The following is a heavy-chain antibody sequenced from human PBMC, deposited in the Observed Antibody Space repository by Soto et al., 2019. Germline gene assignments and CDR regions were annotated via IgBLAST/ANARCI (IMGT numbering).Heavy chain of an antibody. CDR3: ASPSGYYDFCFGSPPYYHYGMAV. CDR1: GGTFSSYA. D-gene: IGHD3-3*01. Sequence: SVKVSCKASGGTFSSYAISWVRQAPGQGLEWMGGIIPIFGTANYAQKFQGRVTITADESTSTAYMELSSLRSEDTAVYYCASPSGYYDFCFGSPPYYHYGMAVRGQGSTVTVSS. V-gene: IGHV1-69*13. CDR2: IIPIFGTA. J-gene: IGHJ6*02.